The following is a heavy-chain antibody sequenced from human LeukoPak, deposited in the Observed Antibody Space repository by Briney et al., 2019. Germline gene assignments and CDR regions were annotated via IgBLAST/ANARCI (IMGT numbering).Heavy chain of an antibody. D-gene: IGHD5-18*01. J-gene: IGHJ4*02. Sequence: SETLSLTCTVSGGSISSYYGSWVRQPPGKGLEWIGYIYYSGSTTYTSSLKSRATIPVDTSKTQFSLNLRSAAAAATAVYSFARVAVDTFDYWGQGTLVTVSS. CDR2: IYYSGST. CDR3: ARVAVDTFDY. V-gene: IGHV4-59*01. CDR1: GGSISSYY.